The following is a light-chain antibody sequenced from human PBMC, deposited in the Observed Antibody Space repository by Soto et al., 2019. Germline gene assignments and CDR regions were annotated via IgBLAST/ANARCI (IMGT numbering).Light chain of an antibody. CDR1: SSNIANNY. Sequence: QSVLTQPPSVSAAPGQRVTISCSGSSSNIANNYVSWYQQLPGTAPKLLIYDNNKRPSGIPDRFSGSKSGTSATLGITGLQTGDEGDYYCGAWDSSLSGVLFGGGTKLTVL. CDR3: GAWDSSLSGVL. CDR2: DNN. V-gene: IGLV1-51*01. J-gene: IGLJ2*01.